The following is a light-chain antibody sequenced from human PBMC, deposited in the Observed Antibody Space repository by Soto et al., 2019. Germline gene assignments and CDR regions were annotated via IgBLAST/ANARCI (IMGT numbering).Light chain of an antibody. CDR3: QQANSFPLP. J-gene: IGKJ4*01. CDR1: QDIGSW. CDR2: TAS. Sequence: DIQVTQSPASVSASVGDRVTITCRAGQDIGSWLSWYQHKPGKAPKLLISTASSLQNGVPSRFSGRASRTEFPLTISSLQPEDFAGYYCQQANSFPLPFGGGTKVDIK. V-gene: IGKV1D-12*01.